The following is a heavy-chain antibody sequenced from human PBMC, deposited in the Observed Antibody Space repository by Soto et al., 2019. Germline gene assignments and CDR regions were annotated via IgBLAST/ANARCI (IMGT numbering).Heavy chain of an antibody. V-gene: IGHV1-3*01. CDR1: GYTFSSYA. J-gene: IGHJ6*02. CDR2: INAGNGDT. Sequence: QVQVVQSGAEVKKPGASVKVSCKASGYTFSSYAIHWVRQAPGQRLEWMGWINAGNGDTKYSQKLQGRVSITRDTAASAAYMELSSLRSEDTAVYYCARDLRRVRIWGDQYYGMDVWGQGTTVTVSS. CDR3: ARDLRRVRIWGDQYYGMDV. D-gene: IGHD2-21*01.